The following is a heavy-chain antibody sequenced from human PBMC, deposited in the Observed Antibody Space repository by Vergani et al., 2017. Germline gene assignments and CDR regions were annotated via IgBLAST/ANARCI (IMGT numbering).Heavy chain of an antibody. J-gene: IGHJ6*02. Sequence: QVQLQESGPGLVKPSQTLSLTCTVSGGSISSGDYYWSWIRQPPGKGLEWIGYIYYSGSTYYNPSLKSRVTISVDTSKNQFSLKLGSVTAADTAVYYCASGYCYDSSGYYFSYYYYYGMYVWGQGTTVTVSS. D-gene: IGHD3-22*01. CDR3: ASGYCYDSSGYYFSYYYYYGMYV. V-gene: IGHV4-30-4*08. CDR2: IYYSGST. CDR1: GGSISSGDYY.